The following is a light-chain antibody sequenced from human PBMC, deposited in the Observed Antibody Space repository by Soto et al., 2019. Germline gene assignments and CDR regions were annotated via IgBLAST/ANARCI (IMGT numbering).Light chain of an antibody. CDR3: HQYGTSPTWT. J-gene: IGKJ1*01. CDR2: GAS. V-gene: IGKV3-20*01. CDR1: QSVSSSY. Sequence: EIVLTQSPGTLSLSPGERATLSCRASQSVSSSYLAWYQQKPGQAPRLLIYGASTRATGIPDRFSGSGSGTDFTLTISRLEPEDSAVYYCHQYGTSPTWTFGQGTKVEIK.